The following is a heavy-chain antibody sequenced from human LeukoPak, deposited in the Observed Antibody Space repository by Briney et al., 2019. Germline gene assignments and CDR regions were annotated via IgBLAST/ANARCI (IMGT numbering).Heavy chain of an antibody. J-gene: IGHJ4*02. V-gene: IGHV1-69*01. Sequence: SVKVSCKASGGTFSSYAISWARQAPGQGLEWMGGIIPIFGTANYAQKFQGRVTITADESTSTAYMELSSLRSDDTAVYYCARDFGRGYSYGYKDYWGQGTLVTVSS. D-gene: IGHD5-18*01. CDR2: IIPIFGTA. CDR1: GGTFSSYA. CDR3: ARDFGRGYSYGYKDY.